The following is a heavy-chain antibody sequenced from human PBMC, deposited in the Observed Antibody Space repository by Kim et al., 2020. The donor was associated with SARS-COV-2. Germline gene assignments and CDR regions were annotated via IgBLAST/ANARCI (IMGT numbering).Heavy chain of an antibody. V-gene: IGHV3-23*01. Sequence: GGSLRLSCAASGFTFSSYAMNWVRQAPGKGLEWVSVICNSGGATYYADSVKGRFTISRDNSKNTLYLQMNSLRAEDTAVYYCGRRPSGSSWYAGGDFWGRGTLDSLSS. CDR2: ICNSGGAT. D-gene: IGHD6-13*01. CDR1: GFTFSSYA. CDR3: GRRPSGSSWYAGGDF. J-gene: IGHJ4*02.